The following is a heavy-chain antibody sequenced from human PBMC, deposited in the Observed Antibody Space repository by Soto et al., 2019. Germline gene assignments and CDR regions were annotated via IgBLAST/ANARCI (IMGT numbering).Heavy chain of an antibody. V-gene: IGHV3-23*01. CDR1: GFTFSSYA. D-gene: IGHD5-12*01. Sequence: GGSLRPSCAASGFTFSSYAMSWVRQAPGKGLEWVSAISGSGGSTYYADSVKGRFTISRDNSKNTLYLQMNSLRAEDTAVYYCAKEGGGGSGYESNAFDIWGQGTMVTVSS. J-gene: IGHJ3*02. CDR2: ISGSGGST. CDR3: AKEGGGGSGYESNAFDI.